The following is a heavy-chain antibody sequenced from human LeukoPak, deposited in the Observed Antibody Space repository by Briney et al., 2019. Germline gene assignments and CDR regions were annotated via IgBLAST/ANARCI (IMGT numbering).Heavy chain of an antibody. Sequence: SETLSLTCTVSGGSVSSYYWSWIRQPPGKGLEWIGYIYYSGSTYYNPSLKSRITISVDTSKNQFSLKLSSVTAADTAVYYCARRLGSGLGLIDPWGQGTLVTVSS. CDR3: ARRLGSGLGLIDP. D-gene: IGHD1-7*01. J-gene: IGHJ5*02. V-gene: IGHV4-30-4*01. CDR1: GGSVSSYY. CDR2: IYYSGST.